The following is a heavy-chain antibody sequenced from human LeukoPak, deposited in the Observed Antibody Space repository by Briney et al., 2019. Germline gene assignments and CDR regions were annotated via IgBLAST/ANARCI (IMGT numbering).Heavy chain of an antibody. V-gene: IGHV4-4*02. J-gene: IGHJ6*02. D-gene: IGHD5-18*01. Sequence: SETLSLTCAVSGGSISSGTYWSWVRQPPGKGLEWIGEIYYSGSTKYNPSLKSRVTISVDTSNNQFSLRLGSVTTADTAVYYCARVDTYGFDYYYAMDVWGQGTTVTVSS. CDR3: ARVDTYGFDYYYAMDV. CDR2: IYYSGST. CDR1: GGSISSGTY.